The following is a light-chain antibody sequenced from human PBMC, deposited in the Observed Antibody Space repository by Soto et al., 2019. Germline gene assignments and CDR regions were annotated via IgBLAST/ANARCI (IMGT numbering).Light chain of an antibody. CDR1: QDISNY. CDR3: QQYNSYSVT. J-gene: IGKJ5*01. V-gene: IGKV1-33*01. Sequence: DIQMTQSPSSLSASLGDRVTITCQACQDISNYLNWYQQKPGKAPKLLIYDASSLESGVPSRFSGSGSGTEFTLTISSLQPDDFATYYCQQYNSYSVTFGQGTRLEIK. CDR2: DAS.